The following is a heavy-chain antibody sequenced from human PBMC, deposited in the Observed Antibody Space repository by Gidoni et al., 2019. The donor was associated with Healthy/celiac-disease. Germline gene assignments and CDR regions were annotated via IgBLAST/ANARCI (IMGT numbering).Heavy chain of an antibody. CDR3: ASCQRNKLVNWFDP. V-gene: IGHV1-8*01. Sequence: QVQLVQCGAEVKKPGASVQVSCKASGYTFTSYDINWVRQSTGQGLEWMGWMNPHMGNTVYAQKFQGRVTMTRNTSMSTAYMELISLRSEATAVYYCASCQRNKLVNWFDPWGQGTLVTVSS. D-gene: IGHD2-8*02. J-gene: IGHJ5*02. CDR2: MNPHMGNT. CDR1: GYTFTSYD.